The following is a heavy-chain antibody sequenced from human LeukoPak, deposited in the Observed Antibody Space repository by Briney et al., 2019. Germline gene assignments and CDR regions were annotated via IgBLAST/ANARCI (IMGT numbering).Heavy chain of an antibody. V-gene: IGHV3-23*01. CDR3: AKAGTQLVRGAFDI. CDR1: GFTFSSYA. Sequence: QTGGSLRLSCAASGFTFSSYAMSWVRQAPGKRLEWVSAISGSGGSTYYADSVKGRFTISRDNSKNTLYLQMNSLRAEDTAVYYCAKAGTQLVRGAFDIWGQGTMVTVSS. J-gene: IGHJ3*02. CDR2: ISGSGGST. D-gene: IGHD6-13*01.